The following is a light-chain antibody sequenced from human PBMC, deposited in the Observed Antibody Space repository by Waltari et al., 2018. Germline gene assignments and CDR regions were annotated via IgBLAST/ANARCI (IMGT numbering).Light chain of an antibody. Sequence: DIQMTQSPSSLSASVGDRVAITCRASQGIRSSLAWYQQRPGKAPKLLLYAASRLESGVPSRFSGSGSGTDYTPTISSLQPEDFASYYCQQYYTSPHTFGQGTKLDIK. CDR1: QGIRSS. CDR3: QQYYTSPHT. V-gene: IGKV1-NL1*01. J-gene: IGKJ2*01. CDR2: AAS.